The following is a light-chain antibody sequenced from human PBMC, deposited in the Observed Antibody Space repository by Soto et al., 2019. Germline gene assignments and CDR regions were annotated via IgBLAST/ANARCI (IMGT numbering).Light chain of an antibody. CDR1: SSDVGGYNY. Sequence: QSALTQPASVSGSPGQSITISCTGTSSDVGGYNYVSWYQQNPGKDPKLMIYDVSNRPSGVSNRFSGSKSGNTASLSISGLQAEDEADYYCSSYTSSSTRVFGNGTKVTVL. CDR2: DVS. CDR3: SSYTSSSTRV. V-gene: IGLV2-14*01. J-gene: IGLJ1*01.